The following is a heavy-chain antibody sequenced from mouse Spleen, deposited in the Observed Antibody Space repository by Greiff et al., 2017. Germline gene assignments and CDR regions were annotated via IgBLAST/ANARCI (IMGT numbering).Heavy chain of an antibody. J-gene: IGHJ2*01. CDR3: ARHGQLGLVFDY. Sequence: EVKLVESGGGLVKPGGSLKLSCAASGFTFSSYTMSWVRQTPAKRLEWVATISSGGGNTYYPDSVKGRFTISRDNARNTLYLQMSSLRSEDTAMYYCARHGQLGLVFDYWGQGTTLTVSS. CDR1: GFTFSSYT. CDR2: ISSGGGNT. V-gene: IGHV5-9*04. D-gene: IGHD3-2*01.